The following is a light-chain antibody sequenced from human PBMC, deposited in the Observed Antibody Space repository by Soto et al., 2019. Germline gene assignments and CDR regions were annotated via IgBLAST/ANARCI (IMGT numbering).Light chain of an antibody. Sequence: QAVLTQPPSASGTPGQRVTISCSGSSSNIGSNTVNWYQQLPGTAPKLLIYSNAQRPSVVPDRFSGSKSGTSASLAISGLQSEDEADYYCAAWDDSLKGPVFGGGTKLTVL. CDR3: AAWDDSLKGPV. CDR2: SNA. CDR1: SSNIGSNT. V-gene: IGLV1-44*01. J-gene: IGLJ2*01.